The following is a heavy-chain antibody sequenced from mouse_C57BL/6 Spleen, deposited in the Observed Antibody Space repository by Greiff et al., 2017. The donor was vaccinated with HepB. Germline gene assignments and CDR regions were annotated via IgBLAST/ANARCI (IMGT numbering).Heavy chain of an antibody. J-gene: IGHJ2*01. CDR3: ARVDPLYGNLFDY. Sequence: VQLQQPGAELVMPGASVKLSCKASGYTFTSYWMHWVKQRPGQGLEWIGEIDPSDSYTNYNQKFKGKSTLTVDKSSSTAYMQLSSLTSEDSAVYYCARVDPLYGNLFDYWGQGTTLTVSS. V-gene: IGHV1-69*01. CDR1: GYTFTSYW. CDR2: IDPSDSYT. D-gene: IGHD2-1*01.